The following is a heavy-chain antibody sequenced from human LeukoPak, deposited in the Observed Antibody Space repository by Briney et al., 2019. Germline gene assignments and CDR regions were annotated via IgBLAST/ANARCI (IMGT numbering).Heavy chain of an antibody. Sequence: SETLSLTCTVSGGSISSYYWSWIRQPPGKGLEWIGYIYFTGSTNYNPSLKSRVTMSVDTSNNQFSLKLSYETAAGTAVYYCARRYCTDGVCYLVSWGQGTLVTVSS. J-gene: IGHJ5*02. CDR3: ARRYCTDGVCYLVS. CDR2: IYFTGST. D-gene: IGHD2-8*01. V-gene: IGHV4-59*12. CDR1: GGSISSYY.